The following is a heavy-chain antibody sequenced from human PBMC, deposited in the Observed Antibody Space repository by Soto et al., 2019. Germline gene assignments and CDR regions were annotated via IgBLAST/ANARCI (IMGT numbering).Heavy chain of an antibody. J-gene: IGHJ4*02. V-gene: IGHV1-18*01. CDR3: ASRADGDS. Sequence: QVQLVQSGAEVKKPGASVKVSCKASGYTFTSYGISWVRQAPGQGLEWMGWISAYNGNTNYAQKLXGXAXXTTDTSTSTAYMELRSLRPDDADVYYCASRADGDSWGQGTLVTVSS. CDR1: GYTFTSYG. CDR2: ISAYNGNT.